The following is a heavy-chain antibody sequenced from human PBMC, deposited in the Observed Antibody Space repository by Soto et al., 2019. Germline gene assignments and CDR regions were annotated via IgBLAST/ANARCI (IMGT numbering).Heavy chain of an antibody. Sequence: SVKVSCKASGGTFSSYAISWVRQAPGQGLEWMGGIIPIFGTANYAQKFQGRVTITADKSTSTAYMELSSLRSEDTAVYYCARVGITTGPDAIYYYGIDVWCEGTTVNVS. V-gene: IGHV1-69*06. J-gene: IGHJ6*02. CDR2: IIPIFGTA. CDR1: GGTFSSYA. CDR3: ARVGITTGPDAIYYYGIDV. D-gene: IGHD2-2*02.